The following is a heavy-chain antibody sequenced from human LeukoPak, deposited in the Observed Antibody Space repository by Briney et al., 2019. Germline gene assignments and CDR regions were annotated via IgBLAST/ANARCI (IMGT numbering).Heavy chain of an antibody. J-gene: IGHJ4*02. CDR3: AKDRGYGEHEPFES. CDR2: SAHDEVGK. V-gene: IGHV3-30*18. D-gene: IGHD4/OR15-4a*01. CDR1: GFSFSDYA. Sequence: GRSLRLSCVGSGFSFSDYAIHWVRQAPGKGLEWVAVSAHDEVGKQFADSVKGRFTLSRDNSRDSVHLQMNRLRDEDTAVYYCAKDRGYGEHEPFESWGQGSLVTVSS.